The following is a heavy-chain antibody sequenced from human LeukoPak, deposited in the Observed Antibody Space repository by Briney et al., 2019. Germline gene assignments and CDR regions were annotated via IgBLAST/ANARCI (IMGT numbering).Heavy chain of an antibody. Sequence: GTSVKVSCKASGFTFSNSAMQWVRQARGQRLEWIGWIVVGSGNTNYAQKFQERFSITRDMSRSTVYMELSSLRSEDTAVYYCAAGYYYILSGWGQGTLVTVSS. CDR2: IVVGSGNT. D-gene: IGHD3-9*01. J-gene: IGHJ4*02. V-gene: IGHV1-58*02. CDR1: GFTFSNSA. CDR3: AAGYYYILSG.